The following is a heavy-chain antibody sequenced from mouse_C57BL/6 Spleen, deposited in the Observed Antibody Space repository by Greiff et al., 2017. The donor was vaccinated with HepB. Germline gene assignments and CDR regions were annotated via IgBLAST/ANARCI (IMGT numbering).Heavy chain of an antibody. J-gene: IGHJ2*01. V-gene: IGHV1-52*01. CDR3: ARSLYDYDEGFDY. Sequence: VQLQQPGAELVRPGSSVKLSCKASGYTFTSYWMHWVKQRPIQGLEWIGNIDPSDSETHYNQKFKDKATLTVDKSSSTAYMQLRSLTSEDSAVYYCARSLYDYDEGFDYWGQGTTLTVSS. CDR1: GYTFTSYW. D-gene: IGHD2-4*01. CDR2: IDPSDSET.